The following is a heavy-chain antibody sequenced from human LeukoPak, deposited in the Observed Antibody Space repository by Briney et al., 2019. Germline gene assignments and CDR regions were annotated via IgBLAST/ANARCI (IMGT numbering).Heavy chain of an antibody. Sequence: GGSLRLSCAASGFTFSSYAMSWVRQAPGKGLEWVSGISGSGGSTYYADSVKGRFTISRDNSKNTLYLQMNSLRAEDTAVYYCAKDYYGSGSLELYFDYWGQGTLVTVSS. V-gene: IGHV3-23*01. CDR2: ISGSGGST. D-gene: IGHD3-10*01. CDR1: GFTFSSYA. CDR3: AKDYYGSGSLELYFDY. J-gene: IGHJ4*02.